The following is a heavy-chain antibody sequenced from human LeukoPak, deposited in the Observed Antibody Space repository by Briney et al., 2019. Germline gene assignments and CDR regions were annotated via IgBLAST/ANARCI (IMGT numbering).Heavy chain of an antibody. CDR3: VKGNRGGHTFGPILDY. D-gene: IGHD5-24*01. CDR2: IWFDGTYE. V-gene: IGHV3-33*06. Sequence: PGGSLRLSCAASGFGFSRFGMHWVRQAPGKGLEWVAVIWFDGTYEYYADSVKGRFTISRDNSRNTLYLQMNSLRAEDTAMYFCVKGNRGGHTFGPILDYWGQGTLVTVSS. CDR1: GFGFSRFG. J-gene: IGHJ4*02.